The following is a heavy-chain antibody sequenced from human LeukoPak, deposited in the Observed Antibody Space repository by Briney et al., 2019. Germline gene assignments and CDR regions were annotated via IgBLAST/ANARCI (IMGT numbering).Heavy chain of an antibody. CDR3: AREFRGEAQTGFSDY. D-gene: IGHD1-14*01. Sequence: PSETLSLTCAVYGGSFSGYYWSWIRQPPGKGLEWIGEINHSGSTNYNPSLKSRVTISVDTSKNQFSLKLSSVTAADTAVYYCAREFRGEAQTGFSDYWGQGTLVTVSS. CDR1: GGSFSGYY. V-gene: IGHV4-34*01. CDR2: INHSGST. J-gene: IGHJ4*02.